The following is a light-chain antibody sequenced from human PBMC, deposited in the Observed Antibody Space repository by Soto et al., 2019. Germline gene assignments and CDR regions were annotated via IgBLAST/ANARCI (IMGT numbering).Light chain of an antibody. Sequence: EIVLTQCPGTVSLSPGEGATLSCRASQSISNTFLAWYQQRPGQAPRILIYGASRRATGIPDRFSGSGSGTDFTLTISRLEPEDFALYYCQQYYSSWTFGQGTKVEMK. V-gene: IGKV3-20*01. CDR1: QSISNTF. CDR2: GAS. J-gene: IGKJ1*01. CDR3: QQYYSSWT.